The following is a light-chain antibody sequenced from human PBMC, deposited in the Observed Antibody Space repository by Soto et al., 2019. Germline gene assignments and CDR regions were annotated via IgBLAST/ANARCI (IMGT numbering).Light chain of an antibody. CDR1: QSVSSSY. V-gene: IGKV3-20*01. CDR2: GAS. Sequence: EIVLTQSPGTRSLSPGERATLSCRASQSVSSSYLAWYQQKPGQAPRLLIYGASSRATGIPDRFSGSGSGTDFTLTISRLEPEDFAVYYCQQYGSSRTFVQGTKVEIK. J-gene: IGKJ1*01. CDR3: QQYGSSRT.